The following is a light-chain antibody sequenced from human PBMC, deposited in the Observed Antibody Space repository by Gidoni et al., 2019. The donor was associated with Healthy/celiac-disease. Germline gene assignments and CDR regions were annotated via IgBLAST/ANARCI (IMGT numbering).Light chain of an antibody. CDR1: QSIRSY. CDR2: AAS. J-gene: IGKJ2*01. V-gene: IGKV1-39*01. CDR3: QQSYSTPLYT. Sequence: DIQMTQSPSSLSASVGERVTITCRASQSIRSYLNWYQQKPGKAPKLLIYAASSLQSAVTSRFSGSGSGTDFTLSISSLQPPDFATYYCQQSYSTPLYTFGQGTKLEIK.